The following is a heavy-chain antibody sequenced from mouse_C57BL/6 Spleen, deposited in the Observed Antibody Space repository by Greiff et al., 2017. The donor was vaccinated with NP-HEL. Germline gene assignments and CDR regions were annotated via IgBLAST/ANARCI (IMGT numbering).Heavy chain of an antibody. V-gene: IGHV1-64*01. D-gene: IGHD2-3*01. J-gene: IGHJ2*01. CDR3: ARGDGYHGSFDY. Sequence: QVQLQQPGAELVKPGASVKLSCKASGYTFTSYWMHWVKQRPGQGLEWIGMIHPNSGSTNYNVKFKSKATLTVDKSSSTAYMQLSSLTSEDSAVYYCARGDGYHGSFDYWGQGTTLTVSS. CDR1: GYTFTSYW. CDR2: IHPNSGST.